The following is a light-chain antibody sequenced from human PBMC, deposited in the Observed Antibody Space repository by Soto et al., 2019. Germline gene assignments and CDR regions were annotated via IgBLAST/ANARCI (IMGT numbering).Light chain of an antibody. V-gene: IGKV3-15*01. CDR2: GAS. CDR1: QSVNNN. Sequence: EVILAHSASSRSVSPGERSTLSCRASQSVNNNLAWYRQKRGQALRLLIYGASTRATGIPGRFRGSGSGTELTLPITTMQYEHFEAYPCKTYTKCTNDNFGQGKKVDIK. CDR3: KTYTKCTNDN. J-gene: IGKJ2*01.